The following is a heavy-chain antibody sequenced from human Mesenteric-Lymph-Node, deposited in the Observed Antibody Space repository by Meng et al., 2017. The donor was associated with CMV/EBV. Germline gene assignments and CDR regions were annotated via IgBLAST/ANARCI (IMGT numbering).Heavy chain of an antibody. CDR3: ASIVVTAAGIHYYYGMDV. J-gene: IGHJ6*02. D-gene: IGHD6-13*01. CDR2: MNPNSGNT. CDR1: GYTFTSYD. Sequence: ASVKVSCKASGYTFTSYDINWVRQATGQGLEWMGWMNPNSGNTGYAQKFQGRVTMTRNTSISTAYMELSSLRSEDTAVYYCASIVVTAAGIHYYYGMDVWGQGTTVTVSS. V-gene: IGHV1-8*01.